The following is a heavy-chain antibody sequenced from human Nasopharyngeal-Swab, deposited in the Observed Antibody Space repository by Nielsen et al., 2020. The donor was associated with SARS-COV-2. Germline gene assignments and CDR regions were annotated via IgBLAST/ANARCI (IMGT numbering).Heavy chain of an antibody. V-gene: IGHV3-30-3*01. CDR2: ISYDGSNK. CDR3: ARGDSSSSTEVDY. D-gene: IGHD6-6*01. Sequence: VRQAPGKGLEWVAVISYDGSNKYYADSVKGRFTISRDNSKNTLYLQMNSLRAEDTAVYYCARGDSSSSTEVDYWGQGTLVTVSS. J-gene: IGHJ4*02.